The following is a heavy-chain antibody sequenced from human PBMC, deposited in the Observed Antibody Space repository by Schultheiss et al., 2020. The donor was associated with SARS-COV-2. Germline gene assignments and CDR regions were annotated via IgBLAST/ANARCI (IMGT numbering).Heavy chain of an antibody. CDR3: GVVVITGAFDI. D-gene: IGHD3-22*01. CDR1: GGSISSYY. Sequence: SQTLSLTCAVSGGSISSYYWGWIRQPPGKGLEWIGSIYYSGSTYYNPSLKSRVTISVDTSKNQFSLKLSSVTAADTAVYYCGVVVITGAFDIWGQGTMVTVSS. J-gene: IGHJ3*02. V-gene: IGHV4-39*01. CDR2: IYYSGST.